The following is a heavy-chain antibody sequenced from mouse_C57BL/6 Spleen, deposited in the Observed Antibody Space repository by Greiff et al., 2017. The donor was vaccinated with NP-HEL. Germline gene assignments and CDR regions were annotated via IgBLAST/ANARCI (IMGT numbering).Heavy chain of an antibody. Sequence: VQLKESGPGLVKPSQSLSLTCSVTGYSITSGYYWNWIRQFPGNKLEWMGYISYDGSNNYNPSLKNRISITRDTAKNQFFLKLNSVTTEDTATYYCSSLTGTYWYFDVWGTGTTVTVSS. CDR3: SSLTGTYWYFDV. D-gene: IGHD4-1*01. CDR1: GYSITSGYY. CDR2: ISYDGSN. V-gene: IGHV3-6*01. J-gene: IGHJ1*03.